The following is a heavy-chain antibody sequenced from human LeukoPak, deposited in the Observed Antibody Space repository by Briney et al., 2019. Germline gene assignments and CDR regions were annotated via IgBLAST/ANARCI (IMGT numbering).Heavy chain of an antibody. CDR3: ARHDSSGYQSAFDI. CDR2: IYYSGST. V-gene: IGHV4-59*08. D-gene: IGHD3-22*01. Sequence: PSETLSLTCTVSGGSISSYYWSWIRQPPGKGLEWIGYIYYSGSTNYNPSLKSRVTISVDTSKNQFSLKLSSVTAADTAVYYCARHDSSGYQSAFDIWGQGTMVTVSS. CDR1: GGSISSYY. J-gene: IGHJ3*02.